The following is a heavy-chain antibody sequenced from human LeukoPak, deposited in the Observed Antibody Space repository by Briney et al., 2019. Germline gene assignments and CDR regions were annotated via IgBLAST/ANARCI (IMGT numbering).Heavy chain of an antibody. J-gene: IGHJ5*02. CDR3: ARGVITMIVVVHNWFDP. V-gene: IGHV1-46*01. Sequence: ASVKVSCKASGYTFTSYYMHWVRQAPGQGLEWMGIINPSGGSTSYAQKFQGRVTMTRDTSTSTVYMELSSLRSEDTAVYYCARGVITMIVVVHNWFDPWGQGTLVTASS. CDR1: GYTFTSYY. D-gene: IGHD3-22*01. CDR2: INPSGGST.